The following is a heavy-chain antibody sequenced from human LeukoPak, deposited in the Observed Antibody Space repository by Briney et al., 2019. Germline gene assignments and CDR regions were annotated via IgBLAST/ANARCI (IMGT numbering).Heavy chain of an antibody. CDR2: INHSGST. V-gene: IGHV4-34*01. Sequence: SETLSLTCAVYGGSFTGYYWSWIRQPPGKGLEWIGEINHSGSTNYNPSLKSRVTISVDTSKNLFSLKLSSVTAADTAVYYCARDTAIDYWGQGTLVTVSS. CDR1: GGSFTGYY. CDR3: ARDTAIDY. D-gene: IGHD5-18*01. J-gene: IGHJ4*02.